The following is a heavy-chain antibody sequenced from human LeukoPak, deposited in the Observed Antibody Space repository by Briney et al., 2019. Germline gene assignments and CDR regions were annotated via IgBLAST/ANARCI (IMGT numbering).Heavy chain of an antibody. Sequence: SETLSLTRTVSGGSISSSSYYWGWIRQPPGKGLEWIGSIYYSGSTYYNPSLKSRVTISVDTSKNQFSLKLSSVTAADTAVYYCASGQSADYWGQGTLVTVSS. CDR2: IYYSGST. J-gene: IGHJ4*02. CDR3: ASGQSADY. V-gene: IGHV4-39*07. CDR1: GGSISSSSYY.